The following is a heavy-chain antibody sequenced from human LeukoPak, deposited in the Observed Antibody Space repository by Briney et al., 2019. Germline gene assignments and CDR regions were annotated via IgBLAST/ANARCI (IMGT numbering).Heavy chain of an antibody. Sequence: ASVKVSCKASGYTFTGYYMHWVRQAPGQGLEWMGWINPNSGGTNYAQKFQGRVTMTRDTSISTAYMEPSRLRSDDTAVYYCARAARYFDWLYYGYWGQGTLVTVSS. V-gene: IGHV1-2*02. CDR3: ARAARYFDWLYYGY. CDR2: INPNSGGT. J-gene: IGHJ4*02. D-gene: IGHD3-9*01. CDR1: GYTFTGYY.